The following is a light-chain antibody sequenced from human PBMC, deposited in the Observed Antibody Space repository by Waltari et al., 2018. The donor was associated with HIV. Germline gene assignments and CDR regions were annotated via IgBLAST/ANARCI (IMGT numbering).Light chain of an antibody. V-gene: IGLV2-14*03. Sequence: QSALPQPASVSGSAGQSITISCTGTSSDVGGYNYVSWYQQHPGKAPKLMIYDVSNRPSGVSNRFSGSKSGNTASLTISGLQAEDEADYYCSSYTSSSTPLVVFGGGTKLTVL. CDR3: SSYTSSSTPLVV. CDR1: SSDVGGYNY. J-gene: IGLJ2*01. CDR2: DVS.